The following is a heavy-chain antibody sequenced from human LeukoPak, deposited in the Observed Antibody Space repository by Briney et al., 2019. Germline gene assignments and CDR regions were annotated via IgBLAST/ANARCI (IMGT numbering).Heavy chain of an antibody. Sequence: SGTLSLTCAVSGGSISSSDWWTWVRQPPGKGLEWIAEMYHTGSSNYNPSLKSRVTISLDTSKNQFSLKLSSMTDADTAVYYCARRGAARRYDGMDVWGQGTTVTVSS. CDR2: MYHTGSS. CDR3: ARRGAARRYDGMDV. J-gene: IGHJ6*02. CDR1: GGSISSSDW. V-gene: IGHV4-4*02. D-gene: IGHD6-6*01.